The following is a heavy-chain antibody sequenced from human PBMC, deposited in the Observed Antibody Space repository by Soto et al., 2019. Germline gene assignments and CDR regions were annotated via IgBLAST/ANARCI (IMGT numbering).Heavy chain of an antibody. V-gene: IGHV5-51*01. D-gene: IGHD4-17*01. CDR2: IYPGDSDT. Sequence: GESLKISCEGSEYSFTNYWIGWVSQMPGKGLEWMGIIYPGDSDTSYSPSFQGRVTISADKSISTAYLQWSTLKASDTAIYYCARSYSGDYEYYFDYWGQGTLVTVSS. CDR3: ARSYSGDYEYYFDY. CDR1: EYSFTNYW. J-gene: IGHJ4*02.